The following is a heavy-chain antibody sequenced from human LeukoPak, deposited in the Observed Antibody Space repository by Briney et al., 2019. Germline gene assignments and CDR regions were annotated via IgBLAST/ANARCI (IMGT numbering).Heavy chain of an antibody. D-gene: IGHD1-1*01. V-gene: IGHV3-30*02. J-gene: IGHJ4*02. Sequence: PGGSLRLSCAASGSTFSSYGMHWVRQAPGKGLEWVAFIRYDGIKYYADSVKGRFTISRDNSKNTLYLQMNSLRAEDTAVYYCASAIQGNWGQGTRVTVSS. CDR2: IRYDGIK. CDR3: ASAIQGN. CDR1: GSTFSSYG.